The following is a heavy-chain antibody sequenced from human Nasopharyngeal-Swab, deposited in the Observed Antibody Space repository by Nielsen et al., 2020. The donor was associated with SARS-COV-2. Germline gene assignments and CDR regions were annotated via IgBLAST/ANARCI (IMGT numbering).Heavy chain of an antibody. CDR2: ISYDGSNT. D-gene: IGHD4-17*01. Sequence: GESLKISCTASGFTFSNYAMHWVRQAPGKGLEWVAVISYDGSNTFYGDSVKGRFTISRDDSKNTLYLQMNSLRVEDTAVYYCARDNFGDYGIKYYYYYGMDVWGQGTTVTVSS. CDR1: GFTFSNYA. V-gene: IGHV3-30-3*01. CDR3: ARDNFGDYGIKYYYYYGMDV. J-gene: IGHJ6*02.